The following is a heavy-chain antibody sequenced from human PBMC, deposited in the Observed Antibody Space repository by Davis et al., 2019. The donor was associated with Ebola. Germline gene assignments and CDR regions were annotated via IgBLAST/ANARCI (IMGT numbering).Heavy chain of an antibody. CDR2: ISSSSSTI. V-gene: IGHV3-48*02. D-gene: IGHD6-19*01. J-gene: IGHJ4*02. CDR1: GFTFSRFA. CDR3: ARGGAVAGNYYFDY. Sequence: GGSLRLSCAASGFTFSRFAMNWVRQAPGKGLEWVSQISSSSSTIYYADSVKGRFTISRDNAKNSLYLQMNSLRDEDTAVYYCARGGAVAGNYYFDYWGQGTLVTVSS.